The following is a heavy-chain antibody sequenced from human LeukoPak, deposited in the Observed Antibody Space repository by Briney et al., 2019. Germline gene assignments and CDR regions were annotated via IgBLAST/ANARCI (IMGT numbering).Heavy chain of an antibody. CDR3: ARDSHIVLMVYAPEDNYYYYYGMDV. J-gene: IGHJ6*02. CDR1: GYTFTSYG. D-gene: IGHD2-8*01. V-gene: IGHV1-18*01. CDR2: ISAYNGNT. Sequence: ASVKVSCKASGYTFTSYGISWVRQAPGQGLEWMGWISAYNGNTNYAQKLQGRVTMTTDTSTSTAYMELWSLRSDDTAVYYCARDSHIVLMVYAPEDNYYYYYGMDVWGLGTTVTVSS.